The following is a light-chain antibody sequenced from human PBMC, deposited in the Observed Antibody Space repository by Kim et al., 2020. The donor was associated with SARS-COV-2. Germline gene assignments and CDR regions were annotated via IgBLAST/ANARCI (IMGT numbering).Light chain of an antibody. CDR1: GGSIDDNY. V-gene: IGLV6-57*04. J-gene: IGLJ2*01. Sequence: NFTLTQPHSVSESPGKTVTISCTRSGGSIDDNYVQWYQQRPGGVPTTVIYEDDQRPSGVSDRFSGSIDNSSNSASLTISGLKTEDEADYYCQSYNRDNVIFGGGTQLTVL. CDR3: QSYNRDNVI. CDR2: EDD.